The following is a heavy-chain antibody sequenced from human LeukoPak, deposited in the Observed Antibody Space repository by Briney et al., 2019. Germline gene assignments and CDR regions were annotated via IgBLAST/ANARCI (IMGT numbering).Heavy chain of an antibody. CDR2: MYYSGNT. V-gene: IGHV4-39*01. CDR1: GDAITGSSYY. CDR3: ARQYFDRTGYYYFDY. J-gene: IGHJ4*02. Sequence: SETLSLTCTVSGDAITGSSYYWGWIRQSPGKGLEWIGSMYYSGNTYSNPSLESRVTMSADTSKNQFSLKLNSVSVADTAVYYCARQYFDRTGYYYFDYWGQGTLAIVSS. D-gene: IGHD3-22*01.